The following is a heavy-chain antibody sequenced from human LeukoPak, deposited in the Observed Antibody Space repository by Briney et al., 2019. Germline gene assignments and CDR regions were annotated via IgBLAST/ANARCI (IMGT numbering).Heavy chain of an antibody. CDR2: ISYDGSNK. D-gene: IGHD1-26*01. J-gene: IGHJ4*02. Sequence: QPGRSLRLSCAASGFTFSSYAMHWVRQAPGKGLEWVAVISYDGSNKYYADSVKGRFTISRDNSKNTLYLQMNSLRAEDTAVYYCAKWELYSGFYYIDYWGQGTLATVSS. V-gene: IGHV3-30-3*02. CDR1: GFTFSSYA. CDR3: AKWELYSGFYYIDY.